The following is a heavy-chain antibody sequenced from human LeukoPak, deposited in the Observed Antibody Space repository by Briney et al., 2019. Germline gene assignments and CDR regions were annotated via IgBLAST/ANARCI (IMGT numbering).Heavy chain of an antibody. V-gene: IGHV3-23*01. CDR2: INNHDGNT. J-gene: IGHJ4*02. Sequence: GGTLRLSCAASGFNFRKYVMTWVRQAPGKGLEWVSGINNHDGNTYNADSVKGRFFISRDDSKSTLYLQMNSLRAEDTALYYCARQIGFGDLFGKYYIDFWGQGTLVTVSS. CDR1: GFNFRKYV. CDR3: ARQIGFGDLFGKYYIDF. D-gene: IGHD3-10*01.